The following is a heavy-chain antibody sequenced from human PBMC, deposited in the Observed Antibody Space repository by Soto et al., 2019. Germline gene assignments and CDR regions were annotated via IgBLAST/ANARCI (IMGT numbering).Heavy chain of an antibody. CDR1: GFTCSSYG. Sequence: QVQLVESGGGVVQPGRSLRLSCAASGFTCSSYGMHWVRQAPGKGLEWVAVISYDGSDKYYADSVTGRFTISRDKGKNTLYLQMSSLRAEDTAVYFCVKDGSSGWPYFYDMDVWGQGTTVTVSS. D-gene: IGHD6-19*01. V-gene: IGHV3-30*18. J-gene: IGHJ6*02. CDR3: VKDGSSGWPYFYDMDV. CDR2: ISYDGSDK.